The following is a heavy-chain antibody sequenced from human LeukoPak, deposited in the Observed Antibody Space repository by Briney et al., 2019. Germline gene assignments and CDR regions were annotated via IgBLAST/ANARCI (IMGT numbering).Heavy chain of an antibody. CDR2: TYYSGST. CDR3: ARDGVYSGYDYYFDY. Sequence: SETLSLTCTVSGGSISYYYWSWIRQPPGKGLEWIGYTYYSGSTNYNPSLKSRVTISVDTSKNQFSLKLSSVTAADTAVYYCARDGVYSGYDYYFDYWGQGTLVTVSS. CDR1: GGSISYYY. V-gene: IGHV4-59*01. J-gene: IGHJ4*02. D-gene: IGHD5-12*01.